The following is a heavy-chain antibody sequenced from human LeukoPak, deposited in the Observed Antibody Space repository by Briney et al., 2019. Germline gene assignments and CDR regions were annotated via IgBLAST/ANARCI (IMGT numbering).Heavy chain of an antibody. CDR1: GFTLSSYW. CDR3: AREGSIAVVVAVSSGAFNI. Sequence: GGSLRLSCAASGFTLSSYWMHWVRQAPGKGLEWVSRINSDGTSTSYADSVKGRFTISRDNAKNTLYLQMNSLRAEDTAVYYCAREGSIAVVVAVSSGAFNIWGQGTMVTVSS. J-gene: IGHJ3*02. CDR2: INSDGTST. V-gene: IGHV3-74*01. D-gene: IGHD2-15*01.